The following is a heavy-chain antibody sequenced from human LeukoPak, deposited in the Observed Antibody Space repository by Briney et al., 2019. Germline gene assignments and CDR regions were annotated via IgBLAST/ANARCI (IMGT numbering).Heavy chain of an antibody. CDR3: ARQLVVVEPAEFDY. CDR2: IYYSGST. CDR1: GGSFSGYY. V-gene: IGHV4-39*01. D-gene: IGHD2-2*01. Sequence: SETLSLTCAVYGGSFSGYYWGWIRQSPGKGLEWIGSIYYSGSTYYNPSLKSRVTISVDTSKNQFSLKLSSVTAADTAVYYCARQLVVVEPAEFDYWGQGTLVTVSS. J-gene: IGHJ4*02.